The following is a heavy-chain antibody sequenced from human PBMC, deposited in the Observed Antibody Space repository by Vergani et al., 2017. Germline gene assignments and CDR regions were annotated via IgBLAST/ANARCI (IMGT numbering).Heavy chain of an antibody. V-gene: IGHV4-39*01. J-gene: IGHJ4*02. D-gene: IGHD3-9*01. CDR2: IYHSGGA. Sequence: QVQLQESGPGLVKPSETLSLTCTVSGRSITSSSYYWGWIRQPPGKGLEWIGNIYHSGGAYYNPSLKGRVTISVDTSKNQFSLEVTSVTAADTAIYFCARTESFILRYFHWALWGQGTLVTVSS. CDR3: ARTESFILRYFHWAL. CDR1: GRSITSSSYY.